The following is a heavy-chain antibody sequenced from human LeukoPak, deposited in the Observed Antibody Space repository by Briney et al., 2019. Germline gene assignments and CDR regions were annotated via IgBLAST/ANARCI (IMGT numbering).Heavy chain of an antibody. CDR1: GYTFTSYY. CDR2: INPNSGGT. Sequence: ASVKVSCKASGYTFTSYYMHWVRQAPGQGLEWMGRINPNSGGTNYAQKFQGRVIMTRDTSISTAYMELSSLRSEDTAVYYCARDLGYCSGGSCRIFDYWGQGTLVTVSS. D-gene: IGHD2-15*01. CDR3: ARDLGYCSGGSCRIFDY. V-gene: IGHV1-2*06. J-gene: IGHJ4*02.